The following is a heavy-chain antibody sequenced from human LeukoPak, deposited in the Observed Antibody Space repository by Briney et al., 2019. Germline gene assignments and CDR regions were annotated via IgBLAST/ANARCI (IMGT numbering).Heavy chain of an antibody. CDR2: INPNSGGT. D-gene: IGHD6-13*01. Sequence: ASVKVSCKASGYTFTGYYMHWVRQAPGQGLEWMGWINPNSGGTNYAQKFQGRVTMTRDTSISTAYMELSRLRSDDTAVYYCARVAAAGTRNWFDPWGQGTLVTVSS. V-gene: IGHV1-2*02. CDR3: ARVAAAGTRNWFDP. CDR1: GYTFTGYY. J-gene: IGHJ5*02.